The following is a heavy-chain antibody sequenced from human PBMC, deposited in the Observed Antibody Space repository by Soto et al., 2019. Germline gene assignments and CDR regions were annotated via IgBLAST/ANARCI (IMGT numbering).Heavy chain of an antibody. CDR2: IDPSDSYT. CDR1: GYSFTSYW. J-gene: IGHJ6*02. CDR3: ARLAMATRRGYYGMDV. Sequence: GESLKISCKGSGYSFTSYWISWVRQMNGKGLEWMGRIDPSDSYTNYSPSFQGHVTISADKSISTAYLQWSSLKASDTAMYYCARLAMATRRGYYGMDVWGQGTTVTVSS. D-gene: IGHD5-12*01. V-gene: IGHV5-10-1*01.